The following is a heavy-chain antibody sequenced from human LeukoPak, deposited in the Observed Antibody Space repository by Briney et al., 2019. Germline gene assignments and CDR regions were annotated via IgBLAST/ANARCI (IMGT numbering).Heavy chain of an antibody. V-gene: IGHV1-46*01. J-gene: IGHJ5*01. CDR2: INPSGSST. D-gene: IGHD1-26*01. CDR1: GYSFTSYY. Sequence: ASVKVSCKASGYSFTSYYMHWVRQAPGQGLEWMGLINPSGSSTTYAQKLQGRVTMTRDMFTSTDYMELTSLTSDDTAVYYCARDNSVGETAWWFDPWGQGTLVTVSS. CDR3: ARDNSVGETAWWFDP.